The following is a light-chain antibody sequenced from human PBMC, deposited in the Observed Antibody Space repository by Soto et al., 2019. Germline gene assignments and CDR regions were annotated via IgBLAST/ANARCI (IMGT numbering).Light chain of an antibody. CDR3: QQYYSYPRT. CDR1: QTIMTY. J-gene: IGKJ1*01. Sequence: DIQMTQSPSTLSASVGDEVSITFRASQTIMTYLNWYQLKPGKAPKLLIYAASTLQSGVPSRFSGSGSGTDFTLTISCLQSEDFATYYCQQYYSYPRTFGQGTKVDI. V-gene: IGKV1-39*01. CDR2: AAS.